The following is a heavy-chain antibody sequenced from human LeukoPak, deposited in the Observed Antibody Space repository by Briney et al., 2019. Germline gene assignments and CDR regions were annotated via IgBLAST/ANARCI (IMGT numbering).Heavy chain of an antibody. J-gene: IGHJ4*02. CDR3: ARQEIGNCSSSSCYSFDY. CDR1: GGSISSYY. CDR2: INHSEST. V-gene: IGHV4-34*01. Sequence: SETLSLTCTVSGGSISSYYWSWIRQLPGKGLEWIGEINHSESTNYNPSLKSRVSISVDTSKNQFSLKLLSSVTAADTAVYYCARQEIGNCSSSSCYSFDYWGQGTLVTVSS. D-gene: IGHD2-2*02.